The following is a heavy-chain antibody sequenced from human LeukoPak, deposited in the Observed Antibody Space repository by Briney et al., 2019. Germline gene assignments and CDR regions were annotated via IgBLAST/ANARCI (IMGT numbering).Heavy chain of an antibody. CDR1: GFSFSGHW. Sequence: GGSLRLSCTASGFSFSGHWMHWARQLPGKGLVWVSRISPTGSTTSYADSVKGRFTVSRDNAKNTLYLQVNNLRAEDTAVYYCARGPNSNWSGLDFWGQGTLVTVST. CDR2: ISPTGSTT. J-gene: IGHJ4*02. CDR3: ARGPNSNWSGLDF. D-gene: IGHD6-6*01. V-gene: IGHV3-74*01.